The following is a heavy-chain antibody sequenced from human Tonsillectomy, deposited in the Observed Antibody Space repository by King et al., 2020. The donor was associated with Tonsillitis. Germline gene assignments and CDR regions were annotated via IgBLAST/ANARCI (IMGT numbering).Heavy chain of an antibody. CDR3: ARGYIWGSY. J-gene: IGHJ4*02. CDR1: GYTFTGHY. CDR2: IHPNGGGT. V-gene: IGHV1-2*02. D-gene: IGHD3-16*01. Sequence: QLVQSGAEVKKPGASVKVSCKTSGYTFTGHYMFWVRQAPGQGLEWMGGIHPNGGGTHYAQKFQGRITMTRDTSISTAYMELSRLRSDDTAVYYCARGYIWGSYWGQGTLVTVSS.